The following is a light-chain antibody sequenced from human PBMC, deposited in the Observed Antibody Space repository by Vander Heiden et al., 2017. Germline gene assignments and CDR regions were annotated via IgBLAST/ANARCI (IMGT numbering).Light chain of an antibody. CDR1: QSIGNL. V-gene: IGKV3-15*01. CDR2: AAS. CDR3: QQHHAWPLT. Sequence: VMTQSPPTLSDSAGERATLSCRASQSIGNLLAWYQQRPGKAPRLLIYAASSRDTGIPARFSGSGSGTEFSLTISSLQSEDFAVYYCQQHHAWPLTFGGGTKVEIK. J-gene: IGKJ4*01.